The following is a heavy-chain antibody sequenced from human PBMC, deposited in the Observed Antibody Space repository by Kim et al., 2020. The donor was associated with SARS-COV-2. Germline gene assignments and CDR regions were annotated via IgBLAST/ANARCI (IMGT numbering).Heavy chain of an antibody. CDR2: RTI. Sequence: RTINYAGSVRGRFPNSRDIAKNTLFLQMNSLRAEDTAVYYCARDLFGELDFWGQGTLVTVSS. D-gene: IGHD3-16*01. V-gene: IGHV3-74*01. CDR3: ARDLFGELDF. J-gene: IGHJ4*02.